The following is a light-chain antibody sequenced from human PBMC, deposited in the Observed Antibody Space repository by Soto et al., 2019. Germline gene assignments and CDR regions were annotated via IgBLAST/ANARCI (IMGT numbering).Light chain of an antibody. J-gene: IGKJ1*01. V-gene: IGKV3-11*01. CDR2: DAS. Sequence: EIVLTQSPATLSLSPGEIATLSFSASQSVSSYLALYQQKPGQAPRLLIYDASNRATGIPARFSGSGSGTDFTLTISSLEPEDFAVYYCQQRSNWPPWTFGQGTKVDIK. CDR3: QQRSNWPPWT. CDR1: QSVSSY.